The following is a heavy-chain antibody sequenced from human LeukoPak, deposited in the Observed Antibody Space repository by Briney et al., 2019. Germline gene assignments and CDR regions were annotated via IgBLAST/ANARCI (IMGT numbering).Heavy chain of an antibody. CDR2: ISGSGGST. J-gene: IGHJ4*02. CDR3: AKEPVEEYCSGGSCKYFDY. D-gene: IGHD2-15*01. Sequence: PGGSLRLSCAASGFTFSTYVVNWVRQAPGKGLQWVSTISGSGGSTYYADSVKGRFTISRDNSKNTLYLQMSSLRAEDTAVYYCAKEPVEEYCSGGSCKYFDYWGQGTLVTVSS. CDR1: GFTFSTYV. V-gene: IGHV3-23*01.